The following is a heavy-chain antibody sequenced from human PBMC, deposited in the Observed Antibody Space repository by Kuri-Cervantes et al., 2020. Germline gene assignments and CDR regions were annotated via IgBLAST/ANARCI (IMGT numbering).Heavy chain of an antibody. Sequence: ASVKVSCKASGYTFTSYGISWVRQAPGQGLEWMGWISAYNGNTNYAQKLRGRVTMTTDTSTSTAYMELRSLRSHDTAVYYCARVFLGFSGYTMGYSYGFDDYWGQGTLVTVSS. D-gene: IGHD5-18*01. CDR1: GYTFTSYG. CDR3: ARVFLGFSGYTMGYSYGFDDY. J-gene: IGHJ4*02. V-gene: IGHV1-18*01. CDR2: ISAYNGNT.